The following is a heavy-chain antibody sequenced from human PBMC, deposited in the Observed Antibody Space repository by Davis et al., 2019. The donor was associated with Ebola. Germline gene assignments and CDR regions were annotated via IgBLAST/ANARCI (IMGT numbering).Heavy chain of an antibody. Sequence: PGGSLRLSCAASGFTFSVYAMTWVRQAPGKGLEWVSGISVRGDGTSYSDSVKGRFTISRDNSKNTLYLQMNSLRAEDTAVYYCAKAQECSSTTCYVFDIWGQGTMVTVSS. J-gene: IGHJ3*02. CDR2: ISVRGDGT. CDR3: AKAQECSSTTCYVFDI. V-gene: IGHV3-23*01. CDR1: GFTFSVYA. D-gene: IGHD2-2*01.